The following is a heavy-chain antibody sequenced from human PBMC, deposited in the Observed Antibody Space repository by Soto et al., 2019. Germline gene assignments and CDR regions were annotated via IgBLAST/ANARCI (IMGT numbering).Heavy chain of an antibody. Sequence: QVQLVQSGAEVKKPGASVKVSCKASGYTFTSYAMHWVRQAPGQRLEWMGWINAGNGNTKYSQKFQGRVTITRDTSASTAYMELCSLRSEDTAVYYCAREISSGWYPNFDYWGQGTLVTVSS. CDR2: INAGNGNT. CDR1: GYTFTSYA. CDR3: AREISSGWYPNFDY. V-gene: IGHV1-3*01. D-gene: IGHD6-19*01. J-gene: IGHJ4*02.